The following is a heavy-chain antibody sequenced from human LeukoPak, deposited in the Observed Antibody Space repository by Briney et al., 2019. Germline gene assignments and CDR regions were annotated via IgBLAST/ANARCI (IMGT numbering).Heavy chain of an antibody. Sequence: SVKVSCKASGGTFSSYAISWVRQAPGQGLEWMGGIIPIFGTANYAQKFQGRVTITADGSTSTAYMELSSLRSEDTAVYYCASFKQTAGAFDYWGRGTMVTVSS. CDR2: IIPIFGTA. V-gene: IGHV1-69*13. CDR1: GGTFSSYA. D-gene: IGHD6-25*01. J-gene: IGHJ4*02. CDR3: ASFKQTAGAFDY.